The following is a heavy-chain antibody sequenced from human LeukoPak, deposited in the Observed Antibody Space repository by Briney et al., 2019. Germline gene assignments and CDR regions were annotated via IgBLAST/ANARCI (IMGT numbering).Heavy chain of an antibody. D-gene: IGHD6-19*01. J-gene: IGHJ4*02. CDR3: ASNKGQWLFSD. Sequence: SETLSLTCTVSGGSISSYYWNWIRQPPGKGLEWIGNIYYSGSTNYNPSLKSRVTISADTSKNQFSLRLSFVTAADTAVYYCASNKGQWLFSDWGQGTLVTVSS. CDR1: GGSISSYY. CDR2: IYYSGST. V-gene: IGHV4-59*08.